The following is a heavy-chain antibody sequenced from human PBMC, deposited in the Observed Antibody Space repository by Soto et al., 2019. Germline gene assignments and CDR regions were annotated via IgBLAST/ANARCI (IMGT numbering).Heavy chain of an antibody. CDR1: GFTFSDYY. V-gene: IGHV1-24*01. CDR3: ATDRGSYPFDY. CDR2: FDPEDGET. D-gene: IGHD1-26*01. J-gene: IGHJ4*02. Sequence: GASVKVSCKASGFTFSDYYIHWVRQAPGKGLEWMGGFDPEDGETIYAQKFQGRVTMTEDTSTDTAYMELSSLRSEDTAVYYCATDRGSYPFDYWGQGTLVTVSS.